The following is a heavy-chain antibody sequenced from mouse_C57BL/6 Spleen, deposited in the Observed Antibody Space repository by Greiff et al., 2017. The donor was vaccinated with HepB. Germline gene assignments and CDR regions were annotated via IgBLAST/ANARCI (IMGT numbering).Heavy chain of an antibody. CDR3: ARGCNYPYYYAMDY. CDR1: GFSLSTFGMG. J-gene: IGHJ4*01. D-gene: IGHD2-1*01. CDR2: IWWDDDK. V-gene: IGHV8-8*01. Sequence: QVTLKESGPGILQPSQTLSLTCSFSGFSLSTFGMGVGWIRQPSGKGLEWLAHIWWDDDKYYNPALKSRLTISKDTSKNQVFLKIANVDTADTATYYCARGCNYPYYYAMDYWGQGTSVTVSS.